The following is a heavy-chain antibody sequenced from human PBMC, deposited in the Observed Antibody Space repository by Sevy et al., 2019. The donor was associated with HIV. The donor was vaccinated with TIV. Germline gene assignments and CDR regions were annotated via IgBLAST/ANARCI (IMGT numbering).Heavy chain of an antibody. D-gene: IGHD2-15*01. CDR1: GFIFTNYG. CDR2: ISHDGRLK. Sequence: GGSLRLSCAASGFIFTNYGMHWVRQPPGKGLEWVAVISHDGRLKYYADSVRGRVTISRDSSKNTVFLERNSLRLEDTAVYYCAKGSRATGSAFDIWGQGTMVTVSS. J-gene: IGHJ3*02. V-gene: IGHV3-30*18. CDR3: AKGSRATGSAFDI.